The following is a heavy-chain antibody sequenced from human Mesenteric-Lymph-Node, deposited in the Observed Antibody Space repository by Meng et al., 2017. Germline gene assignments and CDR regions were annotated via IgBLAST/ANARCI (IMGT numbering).Heavy chain of an antibody. CDR2: ISYSGST. CDR3: ARTHFYDSSNYGFDY. J-gene: IGHJ4*02. D-gene: IGHD3-22*01. Sequence: VQLQGSGPGLVKPSQPLSLTCTVSGGSISSGDYYWSWIRQPPGKGLEWIGYISYSGSTYYNPSLKSRVTISVDTSKNQFSLKLSSVTAADTAVYYCARTHFYDSSNYGFDYWGQGTLVTVSS. V-gene: IGHV4-30-4*01. CDR1: GGSISSGDYY.